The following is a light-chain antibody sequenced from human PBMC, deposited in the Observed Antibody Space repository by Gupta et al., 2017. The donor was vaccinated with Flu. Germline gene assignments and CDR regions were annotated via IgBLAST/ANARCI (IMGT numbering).Light chain of an antibody. Sequence: DIVMTQSPDSLAVSLGGRVTINCKSSQSVLYSSNNKNYLAWYQQKPGQPPKLLIYWACTRESGVPDRFSGSGSGTDFTLTSSSLQAEDVAVYYYQQYYNTPFTFGQGTKVEIK. J-gene: IGKJ2*01. CDR2: WAC. V-gene: IGKV4-1*01. CDR1: QSVLYSSNNKNY. CDR3: QQYYNTPFT.